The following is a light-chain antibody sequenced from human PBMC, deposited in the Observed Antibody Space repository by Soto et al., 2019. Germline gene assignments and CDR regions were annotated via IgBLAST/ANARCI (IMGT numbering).Light chain of an antibody. J-gene: IGKJ4*01. CDR1: QSISSW. CDR3: QQYNEWPPLT. Sequence: DIQMTQSPSTLSASVGDRVTITCRASQSISSWLAWYQQKPGKAPKLLIYKASSLESGVPSRFSGSGSGTEFTLTISSLQSEDFAVYYCQQYNEWPPLTFGGGTKVDI. CDR2: KAS. V-gene: IGKV1-5*03.